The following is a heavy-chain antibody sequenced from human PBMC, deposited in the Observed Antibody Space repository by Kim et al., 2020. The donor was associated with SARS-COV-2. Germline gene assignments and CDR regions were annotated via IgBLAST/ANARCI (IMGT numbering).Heavy chain of an antibody. V-gene: IGHV1-69*01. CDR3: ASTLPYCGGDCYLDY. D-gene: IGHD2-21*02. Sequence: QKFQGRVTITADESTSTAYMELSSLRSEDTAVYYCASTLPYCGGDCYLDYWGQGTLVTVSS. J-gene: IGHJ4*02.